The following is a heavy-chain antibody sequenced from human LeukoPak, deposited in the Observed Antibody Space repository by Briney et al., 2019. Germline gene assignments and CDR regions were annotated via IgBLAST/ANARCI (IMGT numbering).Heavy chain of an antibody. CDR1: GFTFSSFA. V-gene: IGHV3-23*01. CDR3: AREGSKNGYNFPIDY. D-gene: IGHD5-24*01. J-gene: IGHJ4*02. Sequence: GGSLRLSCAASGFTFSSFAMDWVRQAPGKGLEWVSAISGSGDNTYYADSVKGRFTISRDNSKTTLFLQMNSLRAEDTAVYYCAREGSKNGYNFPIDYWGQGTLVTVSS. CDR2: ISGSGDNT.